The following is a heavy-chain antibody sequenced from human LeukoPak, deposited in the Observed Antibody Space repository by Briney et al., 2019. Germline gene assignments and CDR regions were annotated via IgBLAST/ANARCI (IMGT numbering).Heavy chain of an antibody. CDR2: IHTSGST. CDR3: ARDQYYYDSSGYYPFDY. Sequence: SETLSLTCIFSGGSISSYYWSWIRQPAGKGLEWIGRIHTSGSTNYNPSLKSRVTMSVDTSKNQFSLKLSSVTAADTAVYYCARDQYYYDSSGYYPFDYWGRGTLVTVSS. CDR1: GGSISSYY. D-gene: IGHD3-22*01. J-gene: IGHJ4*02. V-gene: IGHV4-4*07.